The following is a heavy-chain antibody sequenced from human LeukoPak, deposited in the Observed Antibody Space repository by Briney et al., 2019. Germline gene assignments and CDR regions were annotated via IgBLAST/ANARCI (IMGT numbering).Heavy chain of an antibody. J-gene: IGHJ5*02. V-gene: IGHV4-4*07. CDR3: ARDRSGSYPWFDP. D-gene: IGHD1-26*01. Sequence: TSETLSLTCTVSGGSISSYYWSWIRQPAGKELEWIGRIYISGITYYNPSLKSRVTMSVDTSKNQSSLKVSSVTAADTAVYYCARDRSGSYPWFDPWGQGTLVTVSS. CDR1: GGSISSYY. CDR2: IYISGIT.